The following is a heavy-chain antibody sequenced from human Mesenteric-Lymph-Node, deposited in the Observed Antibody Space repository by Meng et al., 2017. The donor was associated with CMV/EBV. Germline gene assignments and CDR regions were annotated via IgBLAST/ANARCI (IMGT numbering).Heavy chain of an antibody. CDR3: ARDDDLGYCSSFFCYYEGGYGTNV. Sequence: SETLSLTCTVSGGSVSTSTYYWGWIRQSPGKGLEWIGSIYYTGTTYYNPSLNSRVTISVDTSKNQFPLNLNSVTAADTAVYYCARDDDLGYCSSFFCYYEGGYGTNVWGRGTTVTVSS. J-gene: IGHJ6*02. CDR2: IYYTGTT. CDR1: GGSVSTSTYY. V-gene: IGHV4-39*06. D-gene: IGHD2-2*01.